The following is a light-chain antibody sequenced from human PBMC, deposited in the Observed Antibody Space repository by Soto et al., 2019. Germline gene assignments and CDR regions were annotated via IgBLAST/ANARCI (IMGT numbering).Light chain of an antibody. CDR1: SSDVGSYNL. V-gene: IGLV2-23*02. Sequence: QSVLTQPASVSGSPGQSITISCTGTSSDVGSYNLVSWYQQHPGKAPKLMIYKVSKRPSGVSNRFSGSKSGNTASLTISGLQAEDEADYYCCSYAGSSFYVFGTGTKVTVL. CDR3: CSYAGSSFYV. J-gene: IGLJ1*01. CDR2: KVS.